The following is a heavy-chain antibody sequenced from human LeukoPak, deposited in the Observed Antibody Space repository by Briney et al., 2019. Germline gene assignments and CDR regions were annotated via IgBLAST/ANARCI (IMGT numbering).Heavy chain of an antibody. CDR2: IYSGGST. CDR3: ARGGGYCSSCFDY. V-gene: IGHV3-66*01. Sequence: GGSLRLSCAASGFTFSSYEMNWVRQAPGKGLEWVSVIYSGGSTYYADSVKGRFTISRDNSKNTLYLQMNSLRAEDTAVYYCARGGGYCSSCFDYWGQGTLVTVSS. CDR1: GFTFSSYE. D-gene: IGHD2-2*01. J-gene: IGHJ4*02.